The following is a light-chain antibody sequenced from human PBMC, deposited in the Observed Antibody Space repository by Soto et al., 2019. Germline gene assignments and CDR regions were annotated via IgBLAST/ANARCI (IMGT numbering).Light chain of an antibody. J-gene: IGLJ3*02. CDR3: ATWDTSLSVEV. Sequence: QSVLTQPPSVSAAPGQKVTISCSGSNSNIGANYASWYQQFPGSAPKLLIYENIKRPSSIPDRFSGSKSDTSATLVITGLQTGDEADYYCATWDTSLSVEVFGRGTKLTVL. CDR2: ENI. V-gene: IGLV1-51*02. CDR1: NSNIGANY.